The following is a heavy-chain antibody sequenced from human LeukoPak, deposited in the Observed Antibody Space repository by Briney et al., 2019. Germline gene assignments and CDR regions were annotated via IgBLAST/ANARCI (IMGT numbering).Heavy chain of an antibody. D-gene: IGHD6-6*01. V-gene: IGHV4-31*03. Sequence: PSQTLSLTCTVSGGSISSGGYYWSWIRQHPGKGLEWIGYIYYSGSTYYNPSLKSRVTISVDTSKNQFSLQLNSVTPEDTAVYYCARQTGVRSSVDYWGQGTLVTVSS. CDR3: ARQTGVRSSVDY. CDR1: GGSISSGGYY. J-gene: IGHJ4*02. CDR2: IYYSGST.